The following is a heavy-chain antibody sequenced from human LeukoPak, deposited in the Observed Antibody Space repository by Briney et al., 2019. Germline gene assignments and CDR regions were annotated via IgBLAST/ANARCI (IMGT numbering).Heavy chain of an antibody. CDR1: GFTFSSYS. J-gene: IGHJ6*02. CDR2: ISSSSSYI. Sequence: AGGSLRLSCAASGFTFSSYSMNWVRQAPGKGLEWVSSISSSSSYIYYADSVKGRFTISRDNAKNSLYLQMNSLRAEDTAVYYCARPTYGDYGMDVWGQGTTVTVSS. D-gene: IGHD4-17*01. CDR3: ARPTYGDYGMDV. V-gene: IGHV3-21*01.